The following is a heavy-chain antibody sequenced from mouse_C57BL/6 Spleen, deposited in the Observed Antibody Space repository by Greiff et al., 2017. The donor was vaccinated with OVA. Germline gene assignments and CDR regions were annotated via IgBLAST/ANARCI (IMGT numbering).Heavy chain of an antibody. D-gene: IGHD2-4*01. J-gene: IGHJ3*01. V-gene: IGHV8-12*01. Sequence: QVTLKVSGPGILQSSQTLSLSCSFSGFPLSTSGMGVSWIRQPSGKGLEWLAHIYWDDAKRYNPSLSSRLTIYTDTSRNQVFLKITMVDTADTATYYGARRATYYDYDEVFAYWGQGTLVTVSA. CDR1: GFPLSTSGMG. CDR2: IYWDDAK. CDR3: ARRATYYDYDEVFAY.